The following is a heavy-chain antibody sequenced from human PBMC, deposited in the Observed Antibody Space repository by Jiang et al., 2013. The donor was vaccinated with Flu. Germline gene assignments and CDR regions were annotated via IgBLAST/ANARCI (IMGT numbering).Heavy chain of an antibody. D-gene: IGHD3-9*01. J-gene: IGHJ4*02. CDR2: ITGSGGTA. Sequence: VQLVESGGDLVQPGGSLRLSCAASGFTFSNYAMTWVRQAPGKGLEWVSAITGSGGTAYYADSVKGRFSISRDNPKNTVYLHMSNLRAEDTAVYYCTKSTTYFDYGGFDYWGQGALVTASS. CDR1: GFTFSNYA. V-gene: IGHV3-23*04. CDR3: TKSTTYFDYGGFDY.